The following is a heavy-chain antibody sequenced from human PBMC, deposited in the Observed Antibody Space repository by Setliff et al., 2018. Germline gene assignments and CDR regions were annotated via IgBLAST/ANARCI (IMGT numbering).Heavy chain of an antibody. CDR2: VTVYNGNT. CDR3: ARVESMVRGKNILRHFDY. D-gene: IGHD3-10*01. CDR1: GYTFSNYG. V-gene: IGHV1-18*01. J-gene: IGHJ4*02. Sequence: ASVKVSCKASGYTFSNYGVTWVRQAPGQGLEWMGWVTVYNGNTKYAQNLQGRLTLTTDISTSTAYMELGSLTTDDTAVYYCARVESMVRGKNILRHFDYWGQGTLVTAPQ.